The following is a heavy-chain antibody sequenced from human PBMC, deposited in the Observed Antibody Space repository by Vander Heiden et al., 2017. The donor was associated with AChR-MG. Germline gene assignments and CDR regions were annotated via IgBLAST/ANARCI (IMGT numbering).Heavy chain of an antibody. V-gene: IGHV3-21*01. CDR2: ISSSSSYR. D-gene: IGHD5-18*01. Sequence: EVQLVESGGGLVKPGGSLRLSCAASGFTVSSYSRNWVRQGPGKGLEWVSSISSSSSYRYYAGSVKGRFTISRDNAKNSLYLQMNSRRAEDTAVYYCARQDTATGYYMDVWGKGTTVTVSS. J-gene: IGHJ6*03. CDR1: GFTVSSYS. CDR3: ARQDTATGYYMDV.